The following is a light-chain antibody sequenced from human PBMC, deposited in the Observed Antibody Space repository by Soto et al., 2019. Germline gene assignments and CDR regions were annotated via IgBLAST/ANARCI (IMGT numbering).Light chain of an antibody. J-gene: IGKJ2*01. CDR3: QQYGRSLT. Sequence: EIVLTQSPGTLSLSPGERATLSCRASQSVSSNYVAWYQHKAGQAPRLLIYGASSRATGIPDRFSGSGSGTDFNLAISRLEPEDFAVYYCQQYGRSLTFGQGTKLEIK. V-gene: IGKV3-20*01. CDR1: QSVSSNY. CDR2: GAS.